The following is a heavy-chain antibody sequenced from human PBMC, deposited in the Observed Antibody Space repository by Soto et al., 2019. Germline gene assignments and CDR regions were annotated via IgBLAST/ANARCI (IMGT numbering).Heavy chain of an antibody. V-gene: IGHV5-51*01. CDR2: IYPRDSDT. J-gene: IGHJ4*02. D-gene: IGHD3-10*02. CDR3: ARHTPPGSSDYVIDC. CDR1: GYTFTSYW. Sequence: GEALKISCKASGYTFTSYWNARVRQMPGNDLVWMAIIYPRDSDTRYSPSVQGQVSISVDKTIGTAYLQWSSLKSSDTAIYYCARHTPPGSSDYVIDCWGQGTQVTVTS.